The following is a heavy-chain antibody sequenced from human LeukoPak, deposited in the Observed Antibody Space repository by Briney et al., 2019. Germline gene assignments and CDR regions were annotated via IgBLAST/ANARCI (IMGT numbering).Heavy chain of an antibody. D-gene: IGHD4-17*01. V-gene: IGHV4-59*01. Sequence: SETLSLTCTVSVVSIRSYYWSWIRQPPGKGLEWIGYISYSGSTNYNPSLKSRVTISVDTSKNQFSLNLRSVTAADTAVYYCARGDYPYSFDPWGQGTLVTVSS. CDR1: VVSIRSYY. CDR3: ARGDYPYSFDP. CDR2: ISYSGST. J-gene: IGHJ5*02.